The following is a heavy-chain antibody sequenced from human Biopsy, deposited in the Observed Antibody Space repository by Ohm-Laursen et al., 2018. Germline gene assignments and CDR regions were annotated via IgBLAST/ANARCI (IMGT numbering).Heavy chain of an antibody. J-gene: IGHJ5*02. V-gene: IGHV1-2*02. D-gene: IGHD3-22*01. Sequence: ASVKVSCKASGYTFTGYHVHWVRQVPGRGLEWMGWINAKTGDTNYAQKFQGRVTMTRDTSISTAYVDLSSLRSDDTAVYYCTRGGYYYDSLAYYYWFDPWGQGTLVTVSS. CDR3: TRGGYYYDSLAYYYWFDP. CDR1: GYTFTGYH. CDR2: INAKTGDT.